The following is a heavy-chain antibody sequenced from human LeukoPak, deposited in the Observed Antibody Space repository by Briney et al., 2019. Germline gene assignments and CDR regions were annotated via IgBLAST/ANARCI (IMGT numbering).Heavy chain of an antibody. Sequence: PSGTLSLTCGVSGGSISGTNWWSWVRQPPGQGLEWIGESSLAGQTNYNPSLNGRVTMSLDKSSNQLSLKLTSVTAEDTATYYCSRESGAFCPFGYWGQGTLVIVSS. D-gene: IGHD1-26*01. CDR3: SRESGAFCPFGY. V-gene: IGHV4-4*02. J-gene: IGHJ4*02. CDR2: SSLAGQT. CDR1: GGSISGTNW.